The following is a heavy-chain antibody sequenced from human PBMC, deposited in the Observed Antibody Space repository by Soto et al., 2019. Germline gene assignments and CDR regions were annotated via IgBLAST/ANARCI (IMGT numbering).Heavy chain of an antibody. CDR3: VRAAAGGAIFDY. V-gene: IGHV3-33*01. D-gene: IGHD6-13*01. CDR1: GFTFSSYG. J-gene: IGHJ4*02. CDR2: IWYDGSNK. Sequence: QVQRVESGGGVVQPGRSLRLSCAASGFTFSSYGMHWVRQAPGKGLEWVAVIWYDGSNKYYADSVKGRFTISRDNSKNTLYLQMNSLRAEDTAEYYCVRAAAGGAIFDYWGQGTLVTVSS.